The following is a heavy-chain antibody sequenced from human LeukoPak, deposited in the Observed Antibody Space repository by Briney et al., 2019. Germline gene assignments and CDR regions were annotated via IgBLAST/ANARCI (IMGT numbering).Heavy chain of an antibody. CDR1: GGSISSSSYY. CDR3: ARDPRHVVVVVAAPAEYIRNDAFDI. V-gene: IGHV4-39*07. J-gene: IGHJ3*02. CDR2: IYYSGST. D-gene: IGHD2-15*01. Sequence: SETLSLTCTVSGGSISSSSYYWGWIRQPPGKGLEWIGSIYYSGSTYYNPSLKSRVTISVDTSKNQFSLKLSSVTAADTAVYYCARDPRHVVVVVAAPAEYIRNDAFDIWGQGTMVTVSS.